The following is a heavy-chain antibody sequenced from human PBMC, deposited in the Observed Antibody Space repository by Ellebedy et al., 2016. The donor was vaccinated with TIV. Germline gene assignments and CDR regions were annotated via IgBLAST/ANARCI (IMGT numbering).Heavy chain of an antibody. Sequence: PGGSLRLSCAASGFTVSSNYMIWVRQAPGKGLEWVSLIHIGGSTHYADSVKGRFSSSRDNSQNTLHLQMNSLRADDTAVYYCASRTLAYNWYFDLWGRGTLVTVSS. J-gene: IGHJ2*01. CDR1: GFTVSSNY. V-gene: IGHV3-53*01. D-gene: IGHD1-1*01. CDR2: IHIGGST. CDR3: ASRTLAYNWYFDL.